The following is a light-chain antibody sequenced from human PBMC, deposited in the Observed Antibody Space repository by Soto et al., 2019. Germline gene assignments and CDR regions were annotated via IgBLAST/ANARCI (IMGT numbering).Light chain of an antibody. CDR1: QGIGND. CDR3: LQDYDFGWT. CDR2: TAS. Sequence: AIQMTQSPSSLSASVGDRVTVTCRASQGIGNDLAWYQQKPGKTPKLLIYTASRLHTGVPSRFSGSGSGTDFTLTITSLQPEDFATYYCLQDYDFGWTFGQGTKVDI. V-gene: IGKV1-6*01. J-gene: IGKJ1*01.